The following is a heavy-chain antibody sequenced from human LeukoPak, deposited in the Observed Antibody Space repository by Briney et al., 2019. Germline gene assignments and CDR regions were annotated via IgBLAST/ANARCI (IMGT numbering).Heavy chain of an antibody. V-gene: IGHV3-74*01. CDR1: GFTFSSYW. CDR3: ARSPGDAFGI. J-gene: IGHJ3*02. Sequence: PGGSLRLSCVAYGFTFSSYWMHWDRQAPGKGLVWVSRINSDGSSTSYADSVKGRFTIPRDNAKNTLYLQMNSLRAEDTAVYYCARSPGDAFGIWGQGTMVTVSS. CDR2: INSDGSST.